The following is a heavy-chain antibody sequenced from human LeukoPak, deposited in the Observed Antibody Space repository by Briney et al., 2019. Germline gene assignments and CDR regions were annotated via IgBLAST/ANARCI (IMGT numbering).Heavy chain of an antibody. V-gene: IGHV4-59*01. D-gene: IGHD2-8*01. CDR3: ARDTNLRDSFDI. CDR2: FHNSGTS. Sequence: SETLSLTCTVSDDSISDYYRGWIGQPPGKGLEWIGYFHNSGTSTYNPSLKSRVTISADTSKNQFSLKLNSLTTADTAVYYCARDTNLRDSFDIWGQGTMVTVSS. J-gene: IGHJ3*02. CDR1: DDSISDYY.